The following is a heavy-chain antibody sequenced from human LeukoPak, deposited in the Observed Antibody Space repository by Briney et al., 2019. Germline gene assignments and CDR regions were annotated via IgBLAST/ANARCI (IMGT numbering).Heavy chain of an antibody. Sequence: PSETLSLTCAVYGGSFSGYYWSWIRQPPGKGLEWIGEINHSGSTNYNPSLKSRVTTSVDTSKNQFSLKLSSVTAADTAVYYCARGLVSSSWYRYYYYYMDVWGKGTTVTVSS. J-gene: IGHJ6*03. V-gene: IGHV4-34*01. D-gene: IGHD6-13*01. CDR3: ARGLVSSSWYRYYYYYMDV. CDR1: GGSFSGYY. CDR2: INHSGST.